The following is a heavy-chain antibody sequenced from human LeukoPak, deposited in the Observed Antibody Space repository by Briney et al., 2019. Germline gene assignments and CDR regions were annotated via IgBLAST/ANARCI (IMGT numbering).Heavy chain of an antibody. CDR1: GYTFTGYY. V-gene: IGHV1-2*02. CDR3: SRDRDYYDSTGYVGRPLYYFDC. J-gene: IGHJ4*02. D-gene: IGHD3-22*01. CDR2: INPNSGGT. Sequence: GASVKVSCKASGYTFTGYYMHWVRQAPGQGLEWMGWINPNSGGTNYAQKFQGRVTMTRDTSISTAYMELSRLRSEDTAVYYCSRDRDYYDSTGYVGRPLYYFDCWGQGTLVTVSS.